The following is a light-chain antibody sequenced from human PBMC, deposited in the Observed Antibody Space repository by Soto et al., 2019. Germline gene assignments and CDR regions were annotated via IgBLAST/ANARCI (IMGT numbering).Light chain of an antibody. CDR2: GAS. V-gene: IGKV1-9*01. J-gene: IGKJ5*01. CDR1: QGTSSY. Sequence: DIQLTQSPSFLSASVGDRVTITCRASQGTSSYLAWFQQKPGRAPKLLIYGASTLQSGVPARFSGSGSGADFTLTISSLEPEDFAVYYCQQRSSWPITFGQGTRLEIK. CDR3: QQRSSWPIT.